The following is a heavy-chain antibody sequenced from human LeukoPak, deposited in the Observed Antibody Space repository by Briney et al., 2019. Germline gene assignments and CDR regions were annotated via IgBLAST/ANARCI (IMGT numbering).Heavy chain of an antibody. CDR1: GFSFSSYA. CDR2: VGGTGGTT. J-gene: IGHJ4*02. V-gene: IGHV3-23*01. D-gene: IGHD2-2*01. Sequence: GGSLRLPCAASGFSFSSYAMSWVRQAPGKGLEWVSVVGGTGGTTYYADSVKGRFTISRDNSKNTLYLQMNSLRADDTAVYYRAKGYYQLPTWGQGTLVTVSS. CDR3: AKGYYQLPT.